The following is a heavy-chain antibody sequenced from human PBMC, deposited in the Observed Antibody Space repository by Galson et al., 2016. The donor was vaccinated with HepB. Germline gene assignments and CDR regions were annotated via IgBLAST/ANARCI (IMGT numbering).Heavy chain of an antibody. V-gene: IGHV3-64D*06. Sequence: SLRLSCAASGFTFSRFAMHWVRQAPGKALEFVSIISDSGDTTYYADSVKARFNISRDNSKNTLYLQVRSLRPEDTAVYYCVKGTSLVRGVPNYYYVMDVWGQGTTVTVSS. D-gene: IGHD3-10*01. CDR3: VKGTSLVRGVPNYYYVMDV. CDR2: ISDSGDTT. J-gene: IGHJ6*01. CDR1: GFTFSRFA.